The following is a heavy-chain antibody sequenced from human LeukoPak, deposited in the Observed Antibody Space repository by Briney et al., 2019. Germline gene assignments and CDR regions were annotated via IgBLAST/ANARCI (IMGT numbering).Heavy chain of an antibody. CDR1: GGSFSGYY. CDR3: ARRRGRARFDY. CDR2: INHSGST. D-gene: IGHD3-10*01. J-gene: IGHJ4*02. Sequence: SETLSLTCAVYGGSFSGYYWSWIRQPPGKGLEWIGEINHSGSTNYNPSLKSRVTISVDTSKNQFSLKLSSVTAADTAVYYCARRRGRARFDYWGQGTLVTVSS. V-gene: IGHV4-34*01.